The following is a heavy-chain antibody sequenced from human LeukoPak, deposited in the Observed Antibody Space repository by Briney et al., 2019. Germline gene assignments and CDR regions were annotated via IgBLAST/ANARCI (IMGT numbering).Heavy chain of an antibody. J-gene: IGHJ3*02. D-gene: IGHD1-26*01. CDR1: GGSVSSGSYY. V-gene: IGHV4-61*01. CDR3: AKDSGSENAFDI. Sequence: SETLSLTCTVSGGSVSSGSYYWSWIRQPPGKGLEWIGYIYYSGSTNYNPSLKSRVTISVDTSKNQFSLKLSSVTAADTAVYYCAKDSGSENAFDIWGQGTMVTVSS. CDR2: IYYSGST.